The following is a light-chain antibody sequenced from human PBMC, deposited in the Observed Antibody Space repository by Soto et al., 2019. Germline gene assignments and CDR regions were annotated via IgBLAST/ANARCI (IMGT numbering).Light chain of an antibody. CDR3: PRSNSYPWT. V-gene: IGKV1-5*03. CDR1: QSISPW. J-gene: IGKJ1*01. Sequence: DVQMTQSPSTLSASVGDRVTITCRASQSISPWLAWYQQKPGKAPILLIYKASNLESGDPSMFSGSGSGTEFTLSISSLQPNDGATYYCPRSNSYPWTFGQGTKVEIK. CDR2: KAS.